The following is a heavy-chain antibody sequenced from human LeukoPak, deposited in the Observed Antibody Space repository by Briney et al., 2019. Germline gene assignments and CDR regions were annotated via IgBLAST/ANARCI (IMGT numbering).Heavy chain of an antibody. J-gene: IGHJ5*01. Sequence: PSETLSLTCTVSGGSISSGCDYWGWIRQHPGKGLEWIGYSYDTGSTFYNPSLKSRVTISVDASRNQFSLKLTSVTAADTAVYYCARERYCTTTSYYNGGWFDSWGQGTLVTVSS. V-gene: IGHV4-31*03. CDR2: SYDTGST. CDR3: ARERYCTTTSYYNGGWFDS. D-gene: IGHD2-2*02. CDR1: GGSISSGCDY.